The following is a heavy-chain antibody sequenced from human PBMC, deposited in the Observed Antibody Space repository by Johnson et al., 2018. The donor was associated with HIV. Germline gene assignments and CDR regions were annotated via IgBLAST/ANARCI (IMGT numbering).Heavy chain of an antibody. J-gene: IGHJ3*02. Sequence: VQLVESGGALVQPGGSLRLSCAASGFTVSSNYMSWVRQAPGKGLEWVSLIYSGGRTYYADSVKGRFTISRDNSKNTLYLQMNTLRAEDTAVYYCAREAGAFDIWGQGTMVTVSS. CDR2: IYSGGRT. CDR1: GFTVSSNY. CDR3: AREAGAFDI. V-gene: IGHV3-53*01.